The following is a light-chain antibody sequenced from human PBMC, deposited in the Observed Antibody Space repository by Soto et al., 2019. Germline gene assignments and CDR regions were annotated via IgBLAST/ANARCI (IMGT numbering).Light chain of an antibody. V-gene: IGKV1-5*03. Sequence: DIQMTQSPSTLSVSVGDRVTITCGASQTISSCLDWYQKKKGKAPKLLIYKASTLKSGVPSRLSGSGYGTEFTITISSMKNDDFETYYCQHYNSSSEAFGHGTKVDIK. J-gene: IGKJ1*01. CDR3: QHYNSSSEA. CDR1: QTISSC. CDR2: KAS.